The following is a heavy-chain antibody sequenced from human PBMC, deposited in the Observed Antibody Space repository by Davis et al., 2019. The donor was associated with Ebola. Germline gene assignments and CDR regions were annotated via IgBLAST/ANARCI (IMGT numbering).Heavy chain of an antibody. CDR1: GLTFSRYG. CDR2: IWYDGSNK. V-gene: IGHV3-33*01. CDR3: ARAPELLYSSSWDGIDV. Sequence: GESLKISCEASGLTFSRYGMHWVRQAPGKGLEWVAVIWYDGSNKYYADSVKGRFTISRDNSRNTLYLQMNSLRAEDTAVYYCARAPELLYSSSWDGIDVWGQGTTVTVSS. J-gene: IGHJ6*02. D-gene: IGHD6-13*01.